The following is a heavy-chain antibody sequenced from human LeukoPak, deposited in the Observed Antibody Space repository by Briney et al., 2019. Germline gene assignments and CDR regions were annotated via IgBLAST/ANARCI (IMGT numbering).Heavy chain of an antibody. D-gene: IGHD3-22*01. CDR3: ARQTYYYDSSGYYPLSYFDY. J-gene: IGHJ4*02. CDR2: IYPGDSDT. Sequence: GESLKISCKGSGYSFTSYWIGWMRQMPGKGLEWMGIIYPGDSDTRYSPSFQGQVTISADKSISTAYLQWSSLKASDTAMYYCARQTYYYDSSGYYPLSYFDYWGQGTLVTVSS. V-gene: IGHV5-51*01. CDR1: GYSFTSYW.